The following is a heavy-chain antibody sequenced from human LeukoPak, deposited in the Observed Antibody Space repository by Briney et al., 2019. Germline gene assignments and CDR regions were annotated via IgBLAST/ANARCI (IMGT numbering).Heavy chain of an antibody. D-gene: IGHD3-16*01. CDR3: ARGGVTKYNWFDP. Sequence: SETLSLTCTVSGYSISSGYYWGWIRQPPGKGLEWIGSIYHSGSTYYNPSLKSRVTISVDTSKNQFSLKLSSVTAADTAVYYCARGGVTKYNWFDPWGQGTLVTVSS. CDR2: IYHSGST. V-gene: IGHV4-38-2*02. J-gene: IGHJ5*02. CDR1: GYSISSGYY.